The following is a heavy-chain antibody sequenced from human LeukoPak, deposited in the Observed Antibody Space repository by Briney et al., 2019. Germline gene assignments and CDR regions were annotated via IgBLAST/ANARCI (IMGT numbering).Heavy chain of an antibody. Sequence: PSETLSLTCAVYGGSFSGYYWSWIRQPPGKGLEWIGEINHSGSTNYSPSLKSRVTISVDTSKNQFSLKLSSVTAADTAVYYCAIKDGYKNAFDIWGQGTMVTVSS. V-gene: IGHV4-34*01. CDR3: AIKDGYKNAFDI. CDR2: INHSGST. J-gene: IGHJ3*02. D-gene: IGHD5-24*01. CDR1: GGSFSGYY.